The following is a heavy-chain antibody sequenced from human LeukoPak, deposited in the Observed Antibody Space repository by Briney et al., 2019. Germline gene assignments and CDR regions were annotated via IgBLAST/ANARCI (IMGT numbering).Heavy chain of an antibody. CDR3: AREGGYYDSSGYSSYFDY. Sequence: PGGSLRLSCAASGFTFSSYSMNWVRQAPGKGLEWVSYIRSSSSTIYNADSVKGRFTTSRDNAKNSLYLQMNSLRAEDTAVYYCAREGGYYDSSGYSSYFDYWGQGTLVTVSS. D-gene: IGHD3-22*01. V-gene: IGHV3-48*04. CDR1: GFTFSSYS. CDR2: IRSSSSTI. J-gene: IGHJ4*02.